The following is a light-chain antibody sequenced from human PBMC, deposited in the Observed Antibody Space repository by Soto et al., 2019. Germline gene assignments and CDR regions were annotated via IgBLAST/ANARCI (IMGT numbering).Light chain of an antibody. Sequence: EIVMTQSPATLSVSPGERAALSCRPSQSLTSSYLAWYQQKPGQAPRLLIYGASSRATGIPARFSGSGSGTDFTLTISRLEPEDFAVYFCQQYGNSPRTFGQGTKVDIK. CDR2: GAS. J-gene: IGKJ1*01. CDR1: QSLTSSY. V-gene: IGKV3-20*01. CDR3: QQYGNSPRT.